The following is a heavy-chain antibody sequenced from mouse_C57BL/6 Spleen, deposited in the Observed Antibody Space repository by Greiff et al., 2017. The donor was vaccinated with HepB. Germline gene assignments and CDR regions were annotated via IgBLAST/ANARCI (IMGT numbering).Heavy chain of an antibody. CDR3: ARRQTGTGAMDY. V-gene: IGHV1-69*01. D-gene: IGHD4-1*01. CDR2: IDPSDSYT. CDR1: GYTFTSYW. J-gene: IGHJ4*01. Sequence: VQLQQPGAELVMPGASVKLSCKASGYTFTSYWMHWVKQRPGQGLEWIGEIDPSDSYTNYNQKFKGKSTLTVDKSSSTAYMQLSSLTSEDSAVYYCARRQTGTGAMDYWGQGTSVTVSS.